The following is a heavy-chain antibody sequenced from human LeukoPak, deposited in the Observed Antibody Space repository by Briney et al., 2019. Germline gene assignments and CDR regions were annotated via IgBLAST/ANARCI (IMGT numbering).Heavy chain of an antibody. V-gene: IGHV1-24*01. J-gene: IGHJ5*02. CDR3: ARGASVVPFITPDQNWFDP. D-gene: IGHD3-3*01. CDR1: GYTLSELS. Sequence: ASVKVSCKVSGYTLSELSMHWVRQAPGKGLEWMGGFDPEDGETVYAQKFQGRLTMTEDTSTDTAYMELSSLRSDDTAVYYCARGASVVPFITPDQNWFDPWGQGTLVTVSS. CDR2: FDPEDGET.